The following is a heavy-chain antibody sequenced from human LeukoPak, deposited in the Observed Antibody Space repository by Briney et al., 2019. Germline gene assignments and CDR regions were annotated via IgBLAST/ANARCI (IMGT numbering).Heavy chain of an antibody. Sequence: AGGSRRLSCAALGNYWRPWVRQAPGKGLVWVSHINSDGSWTGYADSVKGRFTISKDNAKNMVYLHMNSLRVDDTAVYYCVSFYETYWGRGTLVTVSS. J-gene: IGHJ4*02. V-gene: IGHV3-74*01. CDR3: VSFYETY. CDR1: GNYW. D-gene: IGHD2-2*01. CDR2: INSDGSWT.